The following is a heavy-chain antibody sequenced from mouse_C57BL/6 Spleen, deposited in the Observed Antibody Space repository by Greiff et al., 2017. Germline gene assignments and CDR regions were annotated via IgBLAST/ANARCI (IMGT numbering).Heavy chain of an antibody. CDR1: GYTFTDYE. J-gene: IGHJ2*01. D-gene: IGHD1-1*02. V-gene: IGHV1-15*01. Sequence: VQLQESGAELVRPGASVTLSCKASGYTFTDYEMHWVKQTPVHGLEWIGAIDPETGGTAYTQKFKGKAILTADKSSSTAYMELRSLTSEDSAVYYCTRSVDYAFFDYWGQGTTLTVSS. CDR2: IDPETGGT. CDR3: TRSVDYAFFDY.